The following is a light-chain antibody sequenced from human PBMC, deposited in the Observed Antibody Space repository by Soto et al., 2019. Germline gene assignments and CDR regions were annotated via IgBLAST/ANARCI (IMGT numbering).Light chain of an antibody. CDR1: SSDIGGYNF. CDR3: SAYTSSSSFYV. V-gene: IGLV2-14*01. J-gene: IGLJ1*01. Sequence: QSVLTQPASVSGSPGQSITISCTGTSSDIGGYNFVSWYQQHPGKTPKLIIYDVTNRPSGVSNRFSGSKSGNTASLTISGLQALDEADYYCSAYTSSSSFYVFGSGTKVTVL. CDR2: DVT.